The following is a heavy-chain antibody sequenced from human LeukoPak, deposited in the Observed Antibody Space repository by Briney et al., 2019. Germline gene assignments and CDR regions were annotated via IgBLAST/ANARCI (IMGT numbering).Heavy chain of an antibody. Sequence: PSETLSLTCTVSGGSISSYYWSWIRHPPGKGLEWIGEINQSGSTNYNPSLKSRVTISVDTSKNQFSLKLDSVTAADTAVYYCARRRYFDYWGQGTLVTVSS. V-gene: IGHV4-34*01. J-gene: IGHJ4*02. CDR3: ARRRYFDY. CDR2: INQSGST. CDR1: GGSISSYY.